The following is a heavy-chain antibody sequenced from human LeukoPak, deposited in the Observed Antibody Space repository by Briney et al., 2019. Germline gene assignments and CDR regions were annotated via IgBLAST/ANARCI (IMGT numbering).Heavy chain of an antibody. CDR2: ISPYNGNT. CDR3: ARDRQCGY. Sequence: ASVKVSCKASGYTFTSYGISWVRQAPGQGLEWMGWISPYNGNTNYAPKLQGRVTMTTDTATSTACMELTSLTSDDTAVYYCARDRQCGYWGQGTLVTVSS. D-gene: IGHD2-21*01. V-gene: IGHV1-18*01. J-gene: IGHJ4*02. CDR1: GYTFTSYG.